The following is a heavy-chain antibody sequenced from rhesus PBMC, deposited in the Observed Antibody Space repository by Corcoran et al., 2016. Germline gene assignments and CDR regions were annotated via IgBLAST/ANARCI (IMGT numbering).Heavy chain of an antibody. CDR1: GFTFRSYG. V-gene: IGHV3-54*02. Sequence: EEQLVESGGGLVQPGGSLRLSCVASGFTFRSYGMQWVRQAPGKGLEWVALISYDGSKKYYADSVKDRFNVSRDNSKNMLYLQMNNRKLEDTAVFYCARARGSGSWKNGLDSWGQGAVVTVSS. J-gene: IGHJ6*01. CDR2: ISYDGSKK. CDR3: ARARGSGSWKNGLDS. D-gene: IGHD6-25*01.